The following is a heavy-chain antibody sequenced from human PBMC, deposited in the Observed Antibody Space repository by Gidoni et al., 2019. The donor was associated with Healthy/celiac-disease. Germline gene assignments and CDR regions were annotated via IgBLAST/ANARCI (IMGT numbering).Heavy chain of an antibody. CDR3: ARAVTTLAVGATSLSAFDI. CDR2: LYHSGST. J-gene: IGHJ3*02. CDR1: GGSISSGGYS. D-gene: IGHD1-26*01. V-gene: IGHV4-30-2*01. Sequence: QLQLQAAGSGLVKPSQTLSLTCAVSGGSISSGGYSWIWIRQPPGKGLEWIGYLYHSGSTHSNPALKSRVTISVDRSKNQFSLKLSSFTAADTAGYYCARAVTTLAVGATSLSAFDIWGQGTMVTVSS.